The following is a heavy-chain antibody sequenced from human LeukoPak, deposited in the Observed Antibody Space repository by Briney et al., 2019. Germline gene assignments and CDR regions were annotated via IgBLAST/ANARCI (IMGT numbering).Heavy chain of an antibody. J-gene: IGHJ3*01. V-gene: IGHV3-30-3*01. CDR1: GFSFSNYD. CDR3: AREGPISMVVITYDAFDL. CDR2: ISHDGISE. Sequence: EAGGSLRLSCAASGFSFSNYDMSWVRQAPGKGLEWVAFISHDGISEYYTDSVKGRFTISRDNSKNTLYLQMNSLRAEDTAMYYCAREGPISMVVITYDAFDLRSRGTVVTVSS. D-gene: IGHD3-22*01.